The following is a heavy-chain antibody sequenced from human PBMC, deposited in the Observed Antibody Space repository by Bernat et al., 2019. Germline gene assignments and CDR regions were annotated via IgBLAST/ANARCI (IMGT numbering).Heavy chain of an antibody. J-gene: IGHJ4*02. CDR1: GFTFSSYA. Sequence: QVQLVESGGGVVQPGRSLRLSCAASGFTFSSYATHWVRQAPGKGLEWVAVISYDGSNKYYADSVKGRFTISRDNSKNTLYLQMNSLRAEDTAVYYCARSEETVYSSSWPVDYWGQGTLVTVSS. D-gene: IGHD6-13*01. CDR2: ISYDGSNK. V-gene: IGHV3-30-3*01. CDR3: ARSEETVYSSSWPVDY.